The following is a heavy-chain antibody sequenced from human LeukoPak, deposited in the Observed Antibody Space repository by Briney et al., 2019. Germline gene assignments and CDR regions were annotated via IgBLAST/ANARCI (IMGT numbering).Heavy chain of an antibody. J-gene: IGHJ5*02. D-gene: IGHD1-1*01. CDR1: GGSISSSSYY. V-gene: IGHV4-39*01. CDR2: IYYSGST. CDR3: ARLKRSRYNWNDVHNWFDP. Sequence: SETLSLTCTVSGGSISSSSYYWGWIRQPPGKGLEWIGSIYYSGSTYYNPSLKSRVTISVDTSKNQFSLRLSSVTAADTAVFYCARLKRSRYNWNDVHNWFDPWGQGTLATVSS.